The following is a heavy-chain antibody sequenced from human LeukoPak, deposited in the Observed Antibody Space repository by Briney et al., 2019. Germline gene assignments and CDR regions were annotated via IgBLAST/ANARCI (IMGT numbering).Heavy chain of an antibody. CDR3: ARVGYGEGGVDY. D-gene: IGHD4-17*01. CDR2: IYHSGST. V-gene: IGHV4-4*02. CDR1: GDSIITNHW. J-gene: IGHJ4*02. Sequence: SETLSLTCTVSGDSIITNHWWSWVRQPPGKGLEWIGEIYHSGSTYYNPSLKSRVTISVDTSKNQFSLKLSSVTAADTVVYYCARVGYGEGGVDYWGQGTLVTVSS.